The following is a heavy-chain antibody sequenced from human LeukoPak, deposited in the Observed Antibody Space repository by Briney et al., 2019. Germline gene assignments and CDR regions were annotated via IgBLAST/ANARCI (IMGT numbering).Heavy chain of an antibody. CDR3: ARGYYESSGYYFDY. J-gene: IGHJ4*02. CDR2: MNPYSVNT. CDR1: GYTFTYYD. D-gene: IGHD3-22*01. V-gene: IGHV1-8*01. Sequence: GASVKVSCKASGYTFTYYDINWVRQATGQGLGWMGWMNPYSVNTVYVQKFQGRVTMTRNTSTSTAYMDLSSLRSEDTAVYYCARGYYESSGYYFDYWGQGTLVTVSS.